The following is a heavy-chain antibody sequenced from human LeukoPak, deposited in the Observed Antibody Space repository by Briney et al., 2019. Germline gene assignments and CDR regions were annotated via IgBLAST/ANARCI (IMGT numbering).Heavy chain of an antibody. J-gene: IGHJ4*02. V-gene: IGHV1-69*05. D-gene: IGHD4-11*01. Sequence: GASAKVSCKASGGTFSSYAISWVRQAPGQGLEWMGGIIPIFGTANYAQKFQGRVTITTDESTSTAYMELSSLRSEDTAVYYCARAGRSVTTRDFDYWGQGTLVTVSS. CDR3: ARAGRSVTTRDFDY. CDR1: GGTFSSYA. CDR2: IIPIFGTA.